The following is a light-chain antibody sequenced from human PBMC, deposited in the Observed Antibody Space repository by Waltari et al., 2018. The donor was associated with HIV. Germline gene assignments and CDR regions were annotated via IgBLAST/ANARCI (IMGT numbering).Light chain of an antibody. CDR3: QVWDSSSGVV. CDR2: DDS. CDR1: AIASKV. J-gene: IGLJ2*01. Sequence: SYVLTQSPSVSVAPGKTARIPCGGNAIASKVVHWYQQKPGQAPLLVIYDDSDRPSGMSERFSGSNSGNTATLTISRVEAGDEAAYYCQVWDSSSGVVFGGGTNLTVL. V-gene: IGLV3-21*04.